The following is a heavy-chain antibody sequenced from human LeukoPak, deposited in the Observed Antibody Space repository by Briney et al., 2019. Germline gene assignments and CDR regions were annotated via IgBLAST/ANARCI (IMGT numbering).Heavy chain of an antibody. D-gene: IGHD3-9*01. CDR1: GFTVSSNY. CDR3: SRAREYYDILTGYSSYYFDY. V-gene: IGHV3-53*01. CDR2: IYSGGST. J-gene: IGHJ4*02. Sequence: GGSLRLSRTASGFTVSSNYMSWVRPAPGHGLEWASVIYSGGSTYYADSVTGRFTISRDSSNNTLYPPMNSLRAEDTAVYYCSRAREYYDILTGYSSYYFDYWGQGTLVTVSS.